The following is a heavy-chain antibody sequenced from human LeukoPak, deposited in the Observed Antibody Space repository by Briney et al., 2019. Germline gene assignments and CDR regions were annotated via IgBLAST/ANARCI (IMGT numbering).Heavy chain of an antibody. CDR3: ARDHCSGGSCYSRGPWHNWFDP. D-gene: IGHD2-15*01. CDR1: GGTFSSYA. CDR2: IIPIFGIA. Sequence: GSSVKVSCKASGGTFSSYAISWVRQAPGQGLEWMGRIIPIFGIANYAQKFQGRVTITADKSTSTAYMELSSPRSEDTAVYYCARDHCSGGSCYSRGPWHNWFDPWGQGTLVTVSS. J-gene: IGHJ5*02. V-gene: IGHV1-69*04.